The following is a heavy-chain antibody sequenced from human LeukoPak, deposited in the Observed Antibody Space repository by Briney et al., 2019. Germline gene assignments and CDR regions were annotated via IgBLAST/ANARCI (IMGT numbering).Heavy chain of an antibody. CDR3: AREGYYYDSSGYSPYNWFDP. CDR1: GYTFTSYY. D-gene: IGHD3-22*01. J-gene: IGHJ5*02. CDR2: INPSGGST. Sequence: ASVKVSCKASGYTFTSYYMHWVRQARQAPGQGLEWMGIINPSGGSTSYAQKFQGRVTMTRNTSISTAYMELSSLRSKDTAVYYCAREGYYYDSSGYSPYNWFDPWGQGTLVTVSS. V-gene: IGHV1-46*01.